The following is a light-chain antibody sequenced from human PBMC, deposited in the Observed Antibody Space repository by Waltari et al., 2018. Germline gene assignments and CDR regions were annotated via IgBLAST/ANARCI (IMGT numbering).Light chain of an antibody. J-gene: IGLJ1*01. CDR1: AFPRQF. CDR2: KDT. V-gene: IGLV3-25*03. CDR3: LSADSSGPYLYV. Sequence: SYELTHPPSVSVSPGQTARITCSGDAFPRQFAYWSQQKPGQAPVLVIYKDTERPSGIPGRFTGSSSGTTVTLTISGVQAEDEADYYCLSADSSGPYLYVFGTGTTVTVL.